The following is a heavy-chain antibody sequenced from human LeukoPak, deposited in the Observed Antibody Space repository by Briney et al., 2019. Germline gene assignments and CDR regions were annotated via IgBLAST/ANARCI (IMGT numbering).Heavy chain of an antibody. D-gene: IGHD5-18*01. CDR1: GYTFTRYG. CDR3: ARGGRGYSYGRELDY. Sequence: ASVKVSCKASGYTFTRYGINWVRQAPGQGPEWMGWISADNGNTYYIQRLRGRVTMATDTSTSTAYMELRSLRSDDTAVYYCARGGRGYSYGRELDYWGQGTLVTVSS. J-gene: IGHJ4*02. V-gene: IGHV1-18*01. CDR2: ISADNGNT.